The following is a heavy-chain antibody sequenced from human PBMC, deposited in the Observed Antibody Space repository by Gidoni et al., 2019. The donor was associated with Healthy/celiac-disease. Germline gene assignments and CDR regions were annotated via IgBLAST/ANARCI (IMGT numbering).Heavy chain of an antibody. J-gene: IGHJ4*02. CDR2: ISSSGGTK. Sequence: LEWVSYISSSGGTKYYADSVKGRFTISRDNAKNSLYLQLNSLRAEDTAVYYCARDRVGATSFDYWGQGTLVTVSS. V-gene: IGHV3-48*03. CDR3: ARDRVGATSFDY. D-gene: IGHD1-26*01.